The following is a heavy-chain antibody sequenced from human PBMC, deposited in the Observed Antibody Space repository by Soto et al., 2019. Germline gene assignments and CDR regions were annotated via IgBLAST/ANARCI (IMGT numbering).Heavy chain of an antibody. CDR2: ISGSGGST. Sequence: EVQLLESGGGLVQPGGSLRLSCAASGFTFSTYAMSWVRQAPGTGLEWVSAISGSGGSTYYADSVKGRFTISRDNSKNTLYLQMNSPRAEDTAVYYCAKGGVYYYYMDVWGKGTTVTVA. CDR1: GFTFSTYA. D-gene: IGHD3-10*01. V-gene: IGHV3-23*01. J-gene: IGHJ6*03. CDR3: AKGGVYYYYMDV.